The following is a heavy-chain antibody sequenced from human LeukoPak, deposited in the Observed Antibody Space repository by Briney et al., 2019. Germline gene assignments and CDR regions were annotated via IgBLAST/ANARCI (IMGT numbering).Heavy chain of an antibody. J-gene: IGHJ5*02. CDR1: GYTFTSYG. CDR3: ARSEDNYYGSGSCYP. D-gene: IGHD3-10*01. Sequence: ASVKVSCKASGYTFTSYGISWVRQAPGQGLEWMGWISAYNGNTNYAQKLQGRVTMTTDTSTSTAYMELRSLRPDDTAVYYCARSEDNYYGSGSCYPWGQGTLVTVSS. CDR2: ISAYNGNT. V-gene: IGHV1-18*01.